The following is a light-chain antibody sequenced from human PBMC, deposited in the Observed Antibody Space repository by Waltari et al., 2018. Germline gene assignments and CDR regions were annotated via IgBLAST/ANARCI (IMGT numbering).Light chain of an antibody. CDR2: MAS. CDR3: QQYSSFST. CDR1: QSVGTW. V-gene: IGKV1-5*03. J-gene: IGKJ2*01. Sequence: DFQMTQSLSPLSASLGDRLTISCRASQSVGTWLSWYQQKPGKAPKLLIYMASSLDSGVPSRFSGSGSGTDFTLTISSLQPDDFATYSCQQYSSFSTFGQGTKV.